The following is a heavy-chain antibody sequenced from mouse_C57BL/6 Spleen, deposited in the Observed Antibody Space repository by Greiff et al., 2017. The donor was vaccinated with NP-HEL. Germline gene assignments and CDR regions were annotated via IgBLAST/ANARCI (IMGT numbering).Heavy chain of an antibody. CDR2: FHPYNDDT. D-gene: IGHD2-4*01. CDR3: ARQNYDKEYYFDY. Sequence: VKLMESGAELVKPGASVKMSCKASGYTFTTYPIEWMKQNHGKSLEWIGNFHPYNDDTKYNEQFKGKATLTVEKASSTVYLELSRLTSDDSAVYYCARQNYDKEYYFDYWGQGTTLTVSS. CDR1: GYTFTTYP. V-gene: IGHV1-47*01. J-gene: IGHJ2*01.